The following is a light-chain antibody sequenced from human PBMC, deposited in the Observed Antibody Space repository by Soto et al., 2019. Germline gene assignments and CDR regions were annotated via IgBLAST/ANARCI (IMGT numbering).Light chain of an antibody. J-gene: IGKJ4*01. V-gene: IGKV1-5*01. CDR3: QPLNSYPRT. CDR1: QSVSNW. Sequence: DIQMTQSPSSLSASVGDRVTITCRASQSVSNWLAWYQQKPGTAPKVLIYHASTLQSGGPSRFSGGGSGTDFTLTISSLQPDDFANFSCQPLNSYPRTFGGGTKVDIK. CDR2: HAS.